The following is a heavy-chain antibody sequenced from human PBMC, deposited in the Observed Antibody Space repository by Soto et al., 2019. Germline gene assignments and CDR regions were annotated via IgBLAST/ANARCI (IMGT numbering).Heavy chain of an antibody. Sequence: QVQLQQWGAGLLKPSETLSLTCAVYGGSFSGYYWTWIRQPPGTGLEWIGEINHSGSTNYNPSLKSRVPIAVDESKNQFSLKLTSVTAADTAVYYCARDKITGLFDYWGQGTLVTVSS. V-gene: IGHV4-34*01. CDR3: ARDKITGLFDY. CDR1: GGSFSGYY. D-gene: IGHD2-8*02. CDR2: INHSGST. J-gene: IGHJ4*02.